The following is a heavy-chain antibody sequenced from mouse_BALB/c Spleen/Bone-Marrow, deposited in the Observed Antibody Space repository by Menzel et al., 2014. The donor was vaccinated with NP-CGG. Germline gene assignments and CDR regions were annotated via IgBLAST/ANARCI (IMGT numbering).Heavy chain of an antibody. CDR2: IHPSDSEN. CDR3: ARDYDGYYAMDY. CDR1: GYSFTSYW. V-gene: IGHV1-61*01. D-gene: IGHD2-4*01. Sequence: ELQQYVSPLSRPLSSVKLSCKASGYSFTSYWMNWVKQRPGQGLEWIGMIHPSDSENRLNQKFKDKATLTVDKSSSTGYMQLSSPTSEDSAVYYCARDYDGYYAMDYWGQGTSVTVSS. J-gene: IGHJ4*01.